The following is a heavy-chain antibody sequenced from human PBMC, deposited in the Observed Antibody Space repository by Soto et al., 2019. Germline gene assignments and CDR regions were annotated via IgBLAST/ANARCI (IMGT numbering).Heavy chain of an antibody. Sequence: PGGSLRLSCAASGFIFSNYPMSCVRQAPGEGLDSVSGITGGGAIANYADPVKGRVTISRDNCKNTLYLPLTSMRADDTAVYYCATLLAVADSWDGFDIWGQGTMVTVSS. CDR1: GFIFSNYP. V-gene: IGHV3-23*01. CDR3: ATLLAVADSWDGFDI. CDR2: ITGGGAIA. J-gene: IGHJ3*02. D-gene: IGHD6-19*01.